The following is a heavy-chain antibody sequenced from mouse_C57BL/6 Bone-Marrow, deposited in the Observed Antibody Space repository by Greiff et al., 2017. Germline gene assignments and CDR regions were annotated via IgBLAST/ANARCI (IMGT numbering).Heavy chain of an antibody. CDR2: ILPGSGST. CDR1: GYTFTGYW. D-gene: IGHD3-2*02. CDR3: ARRGDSSGYEGYFDY. Sequence: QVQLQQSGAELMKPGASVKLSCKATGYTFTGYWIAWVQQRPGHGLEWIGEILPGSGSTNYNEKFKGKATFTADTSSNTAYMQLSSLTTEASAIYYWARRGDSSGYEGYFDYWGQGTTLTVSS. V-gene: IGHV1-9*01. J-gene: IGHJ2*01.